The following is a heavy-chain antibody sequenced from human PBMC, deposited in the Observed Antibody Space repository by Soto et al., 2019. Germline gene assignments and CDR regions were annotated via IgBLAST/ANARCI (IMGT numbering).Heavy chain of an antibody. D-gene: IGHD2-8*01. CDR2: IYTSGST. CDR1: GGSISSYY. V-gene: IGHV4-4*07. CDR3: AKSDIVLMVYADDAFDI. J-gene: IGHJ3*02. Sequence: SVTLSLTCTVSGGSISSYYWSWIRQPAGKGLEWIGRIYTSGSTNYNPSLKSRVTMSVDTSKNQFSLKLSSVTAADTAVYYCAKSDIVLMVYADDAFDIWGQGTMVTVSS.